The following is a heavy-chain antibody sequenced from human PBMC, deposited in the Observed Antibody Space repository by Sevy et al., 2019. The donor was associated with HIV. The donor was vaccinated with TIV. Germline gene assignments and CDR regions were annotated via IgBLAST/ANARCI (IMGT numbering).Heavy chain of an antibody. V-gene: IGHV4-39*01. D-gene: IGHD2-15*01. CDR1: NASISSSSYY. CDR3: VRHSDSRRLSWLDT. Sequence: SETPSLTCSVSNASISSSSYYWGWVRQPPGKALEWIGIIYYSGTTYYSPSHKSRVTISVDTSKNQFFLDLRSMTATDTAVYYCVRHSDSRRLSWLDTWGQGILVTVSS. J-gene: IGHJ5*02. CDR2: IYYSGTT.